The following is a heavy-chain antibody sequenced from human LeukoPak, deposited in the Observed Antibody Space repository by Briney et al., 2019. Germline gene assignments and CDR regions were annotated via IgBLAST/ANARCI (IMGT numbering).Heavy chain of an antibody. CDR3: ARDSGYSYGFYYYYGMDV. V-gene: IGHV3-53*01. J-gene: IGHJ6*02. D-gene: IGHD5-18*01. Sequence: GGSLRLSCAASGFTFSSYWMSWVRQAPGKGLEWVSVIYSGGSTYYADSVKGRFTISRDNSKNTLYLQMNSLRAEDTAVYYCARDSGYSYGFYYYYGMDVWGQGTTVTVSS. CDR2: IYSGGST. CDR1: GFTFSSYW.